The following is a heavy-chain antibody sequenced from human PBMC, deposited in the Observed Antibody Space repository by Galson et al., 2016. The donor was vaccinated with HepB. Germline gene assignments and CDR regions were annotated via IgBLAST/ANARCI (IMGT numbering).Heavy chain of an antibody. Sequence: ETLSLTCTVSGGSINSNSYFWEWIRQAPGKGLEWIGNIYFTGNTDYNPSLKSRVIIAADTSKNQFSLKVRSVTAADTAIYYCARRISSSRIHYGMDVWGKGTTVAVSS. CDR1: GGSINSNSYF. J-gene: IGHJ6*04. D-gene: IGHD6-13*01. CDR2: IYFTGNT. V-gene: IGHV4-39*01. CDR3: ARRISSSRIHYGMDV.